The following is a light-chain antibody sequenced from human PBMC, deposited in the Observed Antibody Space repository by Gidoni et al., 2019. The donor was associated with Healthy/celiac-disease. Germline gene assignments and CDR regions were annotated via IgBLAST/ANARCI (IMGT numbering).Light chain of an antibody. CDR1: QGISSY. CDR3: QQYYSYPLT. Sequence: AIRITQSPSSLSASTGDRVTITCRASQGISSYLAWYQQKPGKARKLLIYAASTLQSGVPSRFSGSGSGTDFTLTISCLQSEDFATYYCQQYYSYPLTFGGXTKVEIK. J-gene: IGKJ4*01. CDR2: AAS. V-gene: IGKV1-8*01.